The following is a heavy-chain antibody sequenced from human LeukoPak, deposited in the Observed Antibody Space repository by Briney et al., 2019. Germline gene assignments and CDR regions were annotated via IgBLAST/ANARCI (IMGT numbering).Heavy chain of an antibody. CDR2: INHSGST. Sequence: SETLSLTCAVYGGSFSGYYWSWIRQPPGKGLEWIGEINHSGSTNYNPSLKSRVTISVDTSKNQFSLKLSSVTAADTAVYYCARGHYGGSWGFDYWGQGTLVIVSS. V-gene: IGHV4-34*01. D-gene: IGHD4-17*01. CDR3: ARGHYGGSWGFDY. CDR1: GGSFSGYY. J-gene: IGHJ4*02.